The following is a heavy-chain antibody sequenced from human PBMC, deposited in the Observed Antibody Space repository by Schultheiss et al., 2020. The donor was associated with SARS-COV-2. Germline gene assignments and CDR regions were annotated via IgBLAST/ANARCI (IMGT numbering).Heavy chain of an antibody. J-gene: IGHJ6*02. Sequence: GESLKISCTASGSTFTNYDMTWVRQAPGKGLEWVSAISGSGGSIYYADSVKGRFTISRDNARNTVYLQMNSLRAEDTAVYYCARGGEGRYYYYGMDVWGQGTTGTVSS. V-gene: IGHV3-23*01. D-gene: IGHD3-16*01. CDR2: ISGSGGSI. CDR3: ARGGEGRYYYYGMDV. CDR1: GSTFTNYD.